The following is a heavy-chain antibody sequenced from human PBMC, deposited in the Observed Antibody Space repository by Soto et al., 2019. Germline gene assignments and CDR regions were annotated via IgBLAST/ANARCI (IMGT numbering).Heavy chain of an antibody. V-gene: IGHV3-21*01. CDR1: GFTFSSYS. D-gene: IGHD3-22*01. CDR3: ARVYLGRYDSSGYYGY. CDR2: ISSSSSYI. J-gene: IGHJ4*02. Sequence: GGSLRLSCAASGFTFSSYSMNWVRQAPGKGLEWVSSISSSSSYIYYADSVKGRFTISRDNAKNSLYLQMNSLSAEDTAVYYCARVYLGRYDSSGYYGYWGKGTLVTVSS.